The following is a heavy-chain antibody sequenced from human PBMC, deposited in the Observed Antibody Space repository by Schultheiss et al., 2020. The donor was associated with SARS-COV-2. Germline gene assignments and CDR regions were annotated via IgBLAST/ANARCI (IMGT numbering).Heavy chain of an antibody. CDR3: ARRVLGYCSSTSCPNWFDP. D-gene: IGHD2-2*01. CDR2: IYPGDSDT. V-gene: IGHV5-51*01. CDR1: GYSFTSYW. J-gene: IGHJ5*02. Sequence: GESLKISCKGSGYSFTSYWIGWVRQMPGKGLEWMGIIYPGDSDTRYSPSFQGQVTMSVDRSINTAYLQWSSLKASDTAIYYCARRVLGYCSSTSCPNWFDPWGQGTLVTVSS.